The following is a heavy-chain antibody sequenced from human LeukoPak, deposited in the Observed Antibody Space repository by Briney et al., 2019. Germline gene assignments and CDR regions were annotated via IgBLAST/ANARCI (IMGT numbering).Heavy chain of an antibody. CDR1: GYTFTGYY. D-gene: IGHD1-26*01. CDR2: INPNSGGT. V-gene: IGHV1-2*02. CDR3: ARVIVGAIDAFDI. Sequence: ASVKVSCKASGYTFTGYYMHWVRQAPGQGLEWMGWINPNSGGTNYAQKFQGRVTMTRDTSISTAYMELSRLRSDDTAVYYCARVIVGAIDAFDIWGQGTMVTVSS. J-gene: IGHJ3*02.